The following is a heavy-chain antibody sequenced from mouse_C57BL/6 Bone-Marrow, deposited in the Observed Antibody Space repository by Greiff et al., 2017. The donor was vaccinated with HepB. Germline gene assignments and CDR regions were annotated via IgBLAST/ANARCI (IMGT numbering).Heavy chain of an antibody. CDR2: IYPGSGST. V-gene: IGHV1-55*01. J-gene: IGHJ2*01. D-gene: IGHD1-1*01. CDR3: ACFECCGSSWGYFDY. Sequence: QVQLQQSGAELVKPGASVKMSCKASGYTFTSYWITWVKQRPGQGLEWIGDIYPGSGSTNYNEKFKSKTTLTVDTSSSTAYMQLSSLTSEDSAVYYWACFECCGSSWGYFDYWGQGTALTVSS. CDR1: GYTFTSYW.